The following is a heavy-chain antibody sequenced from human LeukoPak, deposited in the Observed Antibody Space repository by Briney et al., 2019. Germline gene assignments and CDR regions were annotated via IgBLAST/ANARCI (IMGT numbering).Heavy chain of an antibody. CDR2: INHSGST. D-gene: IGHD3-10*01. J-gene: IGHJ6*02. CDR1: GGSFSGYY. V-gene: IGHV4-34*01. Sequence: SETLSLTCAVYGGSFSGYYWSWIRQPPRKGLEWIVEINHSGSTNYNPSLKSRVTISVDTSKNQFSLKLSSVTAADTAVYYCARGPIGSYYYYGMDVWGQGTTVTVSS. CDR3: ARGPIGSYYYYGMDV.